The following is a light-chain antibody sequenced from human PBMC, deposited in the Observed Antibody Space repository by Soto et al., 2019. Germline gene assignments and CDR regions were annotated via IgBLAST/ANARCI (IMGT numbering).Light chain of an antibody. CDR1: SSDVGNFDR. Sequence: QSALTQPPSVSGSPGQSVAISCTGTSSDVGNFDRVSWYQQPPGTAPELIISEVNNRPSGVPDRFSGSKSGNTASLTISGLQAEDEADYYCSSYSSSSTLWVFGGGTKLTVL. CDR2: EVN. J-gene: IGLJ3*02. V-gene: IGLV2-18*02. CDR3: SSYSSSSTLWV.